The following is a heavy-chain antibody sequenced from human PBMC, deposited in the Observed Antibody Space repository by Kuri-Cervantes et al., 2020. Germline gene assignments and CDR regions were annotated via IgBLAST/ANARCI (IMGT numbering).Heavy chain of an antibody. D-gene: IGHD6-6*01. CDR3: ARDGVLIAARPGVYYYYYGMDV. J-gene: IGHJ6*02. CDR2: IYYSGST. V-gene: IGHV4-59*12. CDR1: GCCSNTSY. Sequence: GALRLSRTVSGCCSNTSYWTWVRQPPVKGLEWIGYIYYSGSTNYNPSLKSRVTISLDTSKNEFSLKLSSVTAADTAVYYCARDGVLIAARPGVYYYYYGMDVWGQGTTVTVSS.